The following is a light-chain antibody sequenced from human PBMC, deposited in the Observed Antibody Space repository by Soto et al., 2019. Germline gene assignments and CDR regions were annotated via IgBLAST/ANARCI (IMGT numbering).Light chain of an antibody. CDR1: QSVFSRSNNKNY. J-gene: IGKJ4*01. V-gene: IGKV4-1*01. Sequence: DIVMTQSPDSLAVSLGERATVNCKSSQSVFSRSNNKNYLAWYQQKPGQPPKLLIYWASARESGVPDRFSGSGSGTDFTLTISSLQAEDVAVYYCQQYYTTPLTFGGGTKVEIK. CDR2: WAS. CDR3: QQYYTTPLT.